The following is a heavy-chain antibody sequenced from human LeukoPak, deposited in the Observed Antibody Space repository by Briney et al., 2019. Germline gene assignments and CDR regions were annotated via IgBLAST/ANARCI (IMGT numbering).Heavy chain of an antibody. CDR1: GDSLSSGYY. CDR3: ARNKYYYGLGNYGVPNWFDP. J-gene: IGHJ5*02. V-gene: IGHV4-38-2*02. Sequence: PSETLSLTCIVSGDSLSSGYYWGWVRQSPGKGLEWIGSVYHTGSTYYNPSLRSRVTISVNTSKNQFSLKLSSVTATDTAVYYCARNKYYYGLGNYGVPNWFDPWGQGTLVTVSS. CDR2: VYHTGST. D-gene: IGHD3-10*01.